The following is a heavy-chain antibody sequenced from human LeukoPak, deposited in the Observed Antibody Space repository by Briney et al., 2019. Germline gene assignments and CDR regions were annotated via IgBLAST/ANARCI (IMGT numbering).Heavy chain of an antibody. CDR3: ATRTSCSGGSCYEDYYYYYYMDV. J-gene: IGHJ6*03. D-gene: IGHD2-15*01. Sequence: GESLKISCKGSGYSFTSCWIGWVRQMPGKGLEWMGIIYPGDSDTRYSPSFQGQVTISADKSISTAYLQWSSLKASDTAMYYCATRTSCSGGSCYEDYYYYYYMDVWGKGTTVTVSS. CDR2: IYPGDSDT. V-gene: IGHV5-51*01. CDR1: GYSFTSCW.